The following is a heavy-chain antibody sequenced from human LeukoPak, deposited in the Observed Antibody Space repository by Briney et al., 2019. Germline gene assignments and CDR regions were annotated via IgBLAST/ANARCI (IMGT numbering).Heavy chain of an antibody. CDR3: ARGLTSYYDSSGYW. Sequence: GGSLRLSCGASGFXFSSYEMNWVRQAPGKGLEWVSYISGLGTTIYYADSVKGRFAISRDNAKNSLYLQMNSLRAEDTAVYYCARGLTSYYDSSGYWGGQGTLVTVSS. CDR2: ISGLGTTI. D-gene: IGHD3-22*01. V-gene: IGHV3-48*03. CDR1: GFXFSSYE. J-gene: IGHJ4*02.